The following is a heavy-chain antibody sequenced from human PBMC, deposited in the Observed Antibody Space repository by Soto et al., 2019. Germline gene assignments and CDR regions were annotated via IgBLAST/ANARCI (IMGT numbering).Heavy chain of an antibody. CDR3: ARAPVSHCSSTFCYAWDY. Sequence: QVQLVQSGAEVKKPGASVKVSCKASGYTFTSYYMHWVRRAPGQGLEWMGIINPSGGSTSYAQKFQGRVTMTSDTSTSSVYMELSSLRSEDTAVYYCARAPVSHCSSTFCYAWDYWGQGTLVTVSS. CDR1: GYTFTSYY. D-gene: IGHD2-2*01. J-gene: IGHJ4*02. CDR2: INPSGGST. V-gene: IGHV1-46*03.